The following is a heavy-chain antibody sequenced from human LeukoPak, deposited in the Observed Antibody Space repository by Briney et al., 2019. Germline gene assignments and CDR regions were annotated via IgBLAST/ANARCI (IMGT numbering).Heavy chain of an antibody. J-gene: IGHJ6*02. CDR2: ISYDGSNK. D-gene: IGHD1-26*01. Sequence: GRSLRLSCAASGFTFSSYGMHWVRQAPGKGLEWVAVISYDGSNKYYADSVKGRFTISRDNSKNTLYLQMNSLRAEDTAVYYCGKTLWELLPRDYYYYGMDVWGQGTTVTVSS. CDR3: GKTLWELLPRDYYYYGMDV. V-gene: IGHV3-30*18. CDR1: GFTFSSYG.